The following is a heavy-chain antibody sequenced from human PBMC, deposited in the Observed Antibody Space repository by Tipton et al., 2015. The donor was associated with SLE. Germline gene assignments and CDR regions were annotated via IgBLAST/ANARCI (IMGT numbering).Heavy chain of an antibody. J-gene: IGHJ4*02. Sequence: TLSLTCTVSGGSMRSGAYYWSWIRHHPGKGLEWIGYIYSGGNTYYNPSLQSRVTISIDTSKKQFSLKLNSVTAADTAVYYCATTLNPAALAFDYWGQGTRVTVSS. CDR3: ATTLNPAALAFDY. CDR2: IYSGGNT. V-gene: IGHV4-31*03. CDR1: GGSMRSGAYY. D-gene: IGHD6-25*01.